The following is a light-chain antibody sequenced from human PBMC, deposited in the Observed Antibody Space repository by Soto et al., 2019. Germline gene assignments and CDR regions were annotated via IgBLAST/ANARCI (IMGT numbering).Light chain of an antibody. CDR3: QQHATL. J-gene: IGKJ4*01. CDR1: QSVNTH. V-gene: IGKV3-11*01. Sequence: EIVLTQSPGTLSLSPGERATLSCRASQSVNTHLAWYQQKPGQAPRLLIYEASNRATGIPDRFSGSGSGTDFTLIISSLEPEDFAVYYCQQHATLFGGGTKVEIK. CDR2: EAS.